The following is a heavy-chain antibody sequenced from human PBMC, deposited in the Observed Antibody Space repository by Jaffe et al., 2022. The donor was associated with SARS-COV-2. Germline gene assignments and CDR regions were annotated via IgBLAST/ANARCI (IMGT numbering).Heavy chain of an antibody. D-gene: IGHD2-21*02. J-gene: IGHJ4*02. V-gene: IGHV3-74*01. CDR1: GFTFSIYW. CDR2: ISSDGRST. Sequence: EVQLVESGGGLVQPGGSLRLSCAASGFTFSIYWMHWVRQAPGKGLLWVSRISSDGRSTIYADSVEGRFTISRDNAKNTLYLQMNSLRAEDTAVYYCARDRVAYCGGDCYSVADHWGRGTLVTVSS. CDR3: ARDRVAYCGGDCYSVADH.